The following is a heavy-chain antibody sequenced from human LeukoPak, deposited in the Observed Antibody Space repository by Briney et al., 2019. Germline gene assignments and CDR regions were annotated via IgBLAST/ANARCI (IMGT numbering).Heavy chain of an antibody. CDR2: IRQDGGDK. CDR1: GFTFSNFW. J-gene: IGHJ4*02. V-gene: IGHV3-7*01. D-gene: IGHD3-9*01. Sequence: GGSLRLSCAASGFTFSNFWMTWVRQAPGKGPEWLATIRQDGGDKWYVDSVKGRFTISRDNAKNSLYLQMNSLRAEDTAVYYCARYFDNTGYSWRRFDYWGQGALVTVSS. CDR3: ARYFDNTGYSWRRFDY.